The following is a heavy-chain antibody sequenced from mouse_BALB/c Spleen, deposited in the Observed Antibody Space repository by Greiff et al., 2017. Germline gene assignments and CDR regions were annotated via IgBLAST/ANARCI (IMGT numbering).Heavy chain of an antibody. D-gene: IGHD2-2*01. CDR3: ARRGYQFSMDY. J-gene: IGHJ4*01. CDR2: ISSGGGST. V-gene: IGHV5-12-1*01. CDR1: GFAFSSYD. Sequence: EVQLVESGGGLVTPGGSLKLSCAASGFAFSSYDMSWVRQTPEKRLEWVAYISSGGGSTYYPDTVKGRFTISRDNAKNTLYLQMSSLKSEDTAMYYCARRGYQFSMDYWGQGTSVTVSS.